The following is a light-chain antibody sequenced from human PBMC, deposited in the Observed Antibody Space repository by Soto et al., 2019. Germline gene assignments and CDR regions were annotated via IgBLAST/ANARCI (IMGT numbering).Light chain of an antibody. CDR1: QDIGVY. V-gene: IGKV1-9*01. CDR2: AVS. Sequence: DIQLTQSPSLLSTSVGDRVTITCRASQDIGVYLAWFQQKPGRAPNLLMYAVSTSQSGAPSRFRGSGSGTEFTLTTNGLQSEDFGSYFCQQLKSFPYTFGQGTKLEIK. J-gene: IGKJ2*01. CDR3: QQLKSFPYT.